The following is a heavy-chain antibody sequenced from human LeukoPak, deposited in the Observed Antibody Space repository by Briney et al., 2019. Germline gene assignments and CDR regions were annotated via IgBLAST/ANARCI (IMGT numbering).Heavy chain of an antibody. J-gene: IGHJ5*02. CDR3: AREAPYCSSTSCPGAFDP. Sequence: SETLSLTCTVSGGSISSYYWSWIRQPAGKGLEWIGRIYTSGSTNYNPSLKSRATISVDKSKNQFSLKLSSVTAADTAVYYCAREAPYCSSTSCPGAFDPWGQGTLVTVSS. CDR2: IYTSGST. CDR1: GGSISSYY. V-gene: IGHV4-4*07. D-gene: IGHD2-2*01.